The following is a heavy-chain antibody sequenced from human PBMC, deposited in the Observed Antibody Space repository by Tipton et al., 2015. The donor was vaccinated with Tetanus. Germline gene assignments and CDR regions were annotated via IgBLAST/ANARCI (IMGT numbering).Heavy chain of an antibody. V-gene: IGHV1-2*02. J-gene: IGHJ6*02. D-gene: IGHD3-22*01. CDR1: GYTFTGYY. CDR2: IDPNGGGT. Sequence: QLVQSGAELKKPGASLKVSCKASGYTFTGYYMYWVRQAPGQGLEWVGWIDPNGGGTIYAQNFQGRVPMTRDTSISTVYMELSRLRSDDTAVYYCARDRGDYIYYGMDVWGPGTTVTVSS. CDR3: ARDRGDYIYYGMDV.